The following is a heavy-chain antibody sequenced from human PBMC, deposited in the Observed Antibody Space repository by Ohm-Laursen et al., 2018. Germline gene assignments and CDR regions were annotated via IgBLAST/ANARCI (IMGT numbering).Heavy chain of an antibody. CDR1: GFTFDDYG. Sequence: GSLRLSCAASGFTFDDYGMSWVRQAPGKGLEWVSGINWNGGSTGYADSVKGRFTISRDNAKNSLYLQMNSLRAEDTAVYYCARATERDYYDSSDITDAFDIWGQGTMVTVSS. D-gene: IGHD3-22*01. CDR3: ARATERDYYDSSDITDAFDI. V-gene: IGHV3-20*04. J-gene: IGHJ3*02. CDR2: INWNGGST.